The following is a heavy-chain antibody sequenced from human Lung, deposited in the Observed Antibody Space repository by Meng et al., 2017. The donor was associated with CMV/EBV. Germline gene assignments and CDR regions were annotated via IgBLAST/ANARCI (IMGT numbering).Heavy chain of an antibody. D-gene: IGHD6-13*01. V-gene: IGHV3-13*01. CDR1: GFTFSSYD. Sequence: ESXKISXAASGFTFSSYDMHWVRQATGKGLEWVSAIGTAGDTYYPGSVKGRFTISRENAKNSLYLKMNSLRAADKAVYYCARARAGRGDYYYYYGMDVWGQGXTVTVSS. J-gene: IGHJ6*02. CDR2: IGTAGDT. CDR3: ARARAGRGDYYYYYGMDV.